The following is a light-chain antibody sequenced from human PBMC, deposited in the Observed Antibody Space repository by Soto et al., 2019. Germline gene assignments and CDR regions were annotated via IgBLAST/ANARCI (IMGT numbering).Light chain of an antibody. Sequence: QSALTQPASVSGSPGQSITISCTGTSSDVGGYNYVSWYQQHPGKATKLMIYDVSNRPSGVSNRFSGSKSGNTASLTISGLQAEDETDYYCSSYTSSSKVVFGGGTKLTVL. CDR1: SSDVGGYNY. CDR3: SSYTSSSKVV. V-gene: IGLV2-14*01. J-gene: IGLJ2*01. CDR2: DVS.